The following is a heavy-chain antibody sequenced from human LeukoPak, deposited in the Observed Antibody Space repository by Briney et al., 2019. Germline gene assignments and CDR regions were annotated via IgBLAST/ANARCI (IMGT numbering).Heavy chain of an antibody. Sequence: SETLSLTCAVYGASFSGYYWSWIRQPPGKGLEWIGEINHSGSTNYNPSLKSRVTISVDTSKNQFSLKLSSVTAADTAVYYCARFRGAIDYWGQGTLVTVSS. CDR1: GASFSGYY. CDR2: INHSGST. CDR3: ARFRGAIDY. J-gene: IGHJ4*02. V-gene: IGHV4-34*01. D-gene: IGHD3-10*01.